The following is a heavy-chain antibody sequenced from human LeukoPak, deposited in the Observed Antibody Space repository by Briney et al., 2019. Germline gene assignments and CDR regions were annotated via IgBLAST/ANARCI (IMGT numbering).Heavy chain of an antibody. CDR2: TYYRSKWYN. V-gene: IGHV6-1*01. D-gene: IGHD6-19*01. J-gene: IGHJ6*02. CDR1: GDSVSSNSAA. Sequence: ASQTLSLTCAISGDSVSSNSAAWNWIRQSPSRGLEWLGRTYYRSKWYNDYAVSVKSRITINPDTSKNQFSLQLNSVTPEDTAVYYCASGSYGSSGYLGYYYGMDVWGQGTTVTVSS. CDR3: ASGSYGSSGYLGYYYGMDV.